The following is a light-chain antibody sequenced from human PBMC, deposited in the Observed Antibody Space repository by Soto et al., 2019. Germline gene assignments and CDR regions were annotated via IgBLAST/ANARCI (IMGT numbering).Light chain of an antibody. CDR2: GAS. CDR1: QSVSSSY. V-gene: IGKV3-20*01. CDR3: QQYGSSAWT. Sequence: EIVLTQSPGTLSLSPGERATLSCRASQSVSSSYLAWYQQKPGQAPRLLIYGASSRATGIPDRFSGSGSGTDFTLTISRLEPEDFAVYYCQQYGSSAWTFGQGTQV. J-gene: IGKJ1*01.